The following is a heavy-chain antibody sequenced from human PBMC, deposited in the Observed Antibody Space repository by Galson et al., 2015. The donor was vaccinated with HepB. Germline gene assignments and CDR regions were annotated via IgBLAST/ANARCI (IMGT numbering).Heavy chain of an antibody. D-gene: IGHD6-13*01. Sequence: SVKVSCKASGYTFTSYDINWVRQATGQGLEWMGWMNPNSGNTGYAQKFQGRVTMTRNTSISTAYMELSRLRSDDTAVYYCAREVGIAAAGGYWGQGTLATVSS. CDR3: AREVGIAAAGGY. CDR2: MNPNSGNT. CDR1: GYTFTSYD. J-gene: IGHJ4*02. V-gene: IGHV1-8*01.